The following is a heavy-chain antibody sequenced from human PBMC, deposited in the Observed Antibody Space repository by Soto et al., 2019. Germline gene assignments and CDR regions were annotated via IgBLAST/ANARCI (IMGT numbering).Heavy chain of an antibody. V-gene: IGHV1-69*01. CDR2: IIPIPGTA. CDR3: ARSQGSSTSLEIYYYYYYGMDV. Sequence: QVQLVQSGAEVKKPGSSVKVSCKASGGTFGSYAISWVRQAPGQGREWMGGIIPIPGTANYAQKFQGRVTIAADESTSTAYMELSSLRSEDTAVYYYARSQGSSTSLEIYYYYYYGMDVWGQGPTVTVSS. D-gene: IGHD2-2*01. CDR1: GGTFGSYA. J-gene: IGHJ6*02.